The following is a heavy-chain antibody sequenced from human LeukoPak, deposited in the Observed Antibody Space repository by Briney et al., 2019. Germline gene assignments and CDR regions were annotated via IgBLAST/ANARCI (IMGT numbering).Heavy chain of an antibody. CDR3: ARRPRNWFDP. J-gene: IGHJ5*02. Sequence: ASVKVSSKASGSPFTSYDINWVRQATGQGLEWMGWMNPNSGNTGYAQKSQGRVTMTRNTSISTAYMELSSLRSEDTAVYYCARRPRNWFDPWGQGTLVSVSS. CDR1: GSPFTSYD. V-gene: IGHV1-8*01. CDR2: MNPNSGNT.